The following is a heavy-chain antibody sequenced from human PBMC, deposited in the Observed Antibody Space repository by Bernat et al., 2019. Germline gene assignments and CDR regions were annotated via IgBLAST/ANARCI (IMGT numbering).Heavy chain of an antibody. CDR3: ASMYSSSWYRADY. V-gene: IGHV1-69*06. J-gene: IGHJ4*02. CDR1: GGTFSSYA. Sequence: QVQLVQSGAEVKKPGSSVKVSCKASGGTFSSYAISWVRQAPGQGLEWMGGIIPNFGTANDAQKFQGRVTITADKATSTAYMELRRLRSEEPAVDYSASMYSSSWYRADYWGEGTLVTVSS. D-gene: IGHD6-13*01. CDR2: IIPNFGTA.